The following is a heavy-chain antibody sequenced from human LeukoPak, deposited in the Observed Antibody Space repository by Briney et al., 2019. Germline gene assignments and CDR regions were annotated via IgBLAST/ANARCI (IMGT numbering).Heavy chain of an antibody. V-gene: IGHV4-59*08. CDR2: IYYSGTT. J-gene: IGHJ4*02. Sequence: ASETLSLTCTVSGASINSYYWSWIRQPPGKGLEWIGYIYYSGTTNYNPSLESRVTISVDSSKNHFSLKLSSVTAADTAVYYCARRGAVTFDYWGQGTLVTVSS. CDR3: ARRGAVTFDY. CDR1: GASINSYY. D-gene: IGHD4-17*01.